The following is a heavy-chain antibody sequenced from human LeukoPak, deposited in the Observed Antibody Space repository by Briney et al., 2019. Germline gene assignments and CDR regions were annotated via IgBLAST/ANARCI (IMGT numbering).Heavy chain of an antibody. Sequence: PGGSLRLSCVASGFTFSSYVMTWVRQAPGKGLEWVSSIIGNGDSTYYSDSVKSRTTIFRDNSKNTLYLQMNSLRAEDRAIYYCAKGSKGTYDYWGQGTLVTVSS. CDR3: AKGSKGTYDY. CDR1: GFTFSSYV. CDR2: IIGNGDST. V-gene: IGHV3-23*01. J-gene: IGHJ4*02.